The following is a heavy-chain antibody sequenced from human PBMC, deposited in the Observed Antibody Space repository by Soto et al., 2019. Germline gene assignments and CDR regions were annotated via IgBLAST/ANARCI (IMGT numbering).Heavy chain of an antibody. J-gene: IGHJ6*02. CDR3: AGHAILTSSGSFGGLDV. CDR1: GGSIRSSNW. V-gene: IGHV4-4*02. CDR2: IYHIGST. Sequence: QVQLQESGPGLVKPSGTLSLTCAVSGGSIRSSNWWSWVRQPPGKGLEWIGEIYHIGSTNYDPSLKSRVTISVDRSKNQFSLKLSSVTAADTAVYYCAGHAILTSSGSFGGLDVWGQGTTVTVSS. D-gene: IGHD3-9*01.